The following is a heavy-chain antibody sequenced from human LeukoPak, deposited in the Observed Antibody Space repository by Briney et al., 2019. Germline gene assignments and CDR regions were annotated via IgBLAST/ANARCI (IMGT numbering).Heavy chain of an antibody. Sequence: SETLSLTCSVSGGSISSGGYYWSWIRQHPGKGLEWIGYIYYTGRTNYTPSLKSRVTISVDTSKNEFSQKLSSVTAADTAVYYCARGNNGYYDYWGQGTLVTVSS. CDR1: GGSISSGGYY. D-gene: IGHD3-22*01. J-gene: IGHJ4*02. CDR2: IYYTGRT. CDR3: ARGNNGYYDY. V-gene: IGHV4-31*03.